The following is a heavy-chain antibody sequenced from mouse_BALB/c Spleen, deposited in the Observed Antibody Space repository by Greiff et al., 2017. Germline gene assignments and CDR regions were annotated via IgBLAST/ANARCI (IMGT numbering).Heavy chain of an antibody. Sequence: VQLHQSGAELAKPGASVKMSCKASGYTFTSYWMHWVKQRPGQGLEWIGYINPSTGYTEYNQKFKDKATLTADKSSSTAYMQLSSLTSEDSAVYYCARRFYYAMDYWGQGTSVTVSS. CDR3: ARRFYYAMDY. CDR2: INPSTGYT. CDR1: GYTFTSYW. J-gene: IGHJ4*01. V-gene: IGHV1-7*01.